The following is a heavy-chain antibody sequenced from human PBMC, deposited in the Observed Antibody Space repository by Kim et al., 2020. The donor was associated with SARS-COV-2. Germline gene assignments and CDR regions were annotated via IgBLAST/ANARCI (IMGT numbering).Heavy chain of an antibody. CDR3: VREFCSDGVCAGWYYMDV. D-gene: IGHD2-15*01. CDR1: GFTFSKYD. CDR2: IGVTGDT. J-gene: IGHJ6*03. Sequence: GGSLRLSCAASGFTFSKYDFHWVRQVTGKGLEWVSAIGVTGDTYYADSFKGRFTISRDNARSALYLQMNGLRAGDTAVYLCVREFCSDGVCAGWYYMDVWGKGTTVVVSS. V-gene: IGHV3-13*01.